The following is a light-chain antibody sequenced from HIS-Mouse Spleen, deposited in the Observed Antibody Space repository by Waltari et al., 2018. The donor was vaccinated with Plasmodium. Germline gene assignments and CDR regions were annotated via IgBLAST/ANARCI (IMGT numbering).Light chain of an antibody. V-gene: IGLV3-10*01. J-gene: IGLJ3*02. CDR3: YSTDSSGNHRV. Sequence: SYELTQPPSVSVSPGQTARITCSGAALPTKYDYWYQQKSGKAPVLVIYEDSKRPSGIPERFSGSSSGTMATLTISGAQVEDEADYYCYSTDSSGNHRVFGGGTKLTVL. CDR1: ALPTKY. CDR2: EDS.